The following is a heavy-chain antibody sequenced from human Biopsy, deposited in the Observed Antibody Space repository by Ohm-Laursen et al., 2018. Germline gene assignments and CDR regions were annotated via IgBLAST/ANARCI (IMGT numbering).Heavy chain of an antibody. CDR2: IYYSGST. J-gene: IGHJ4*02. CDR3: ASRGLVMASDYYFDD. D-gene: IGHD3-9*01. CDR1: GVYISDYY. V-gene: IGHV4-59*08. Sequence: GTLSLSCSVSGVYISDYYWSWIRQPPGRGLEWVGSIYYSGSTNYNPSLKSRVTISADTSKSQLSLHLTSVTAADTAVYYCASRGLVMASDYYFDDWGQGTLVTVSS.